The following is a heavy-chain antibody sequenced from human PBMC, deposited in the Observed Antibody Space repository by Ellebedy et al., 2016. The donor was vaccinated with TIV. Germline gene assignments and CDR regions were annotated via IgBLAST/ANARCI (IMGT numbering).Heavy chain of an antibody. Sequence: GSLRLSXTVPGGSISSSSYYWGWIRQPPGKGLEWIGSIYYSGSTYYNPSLKSRVTISVDTSKNQFSLKLSSVTAADTAVYYCARQTLKWLLLQWGQGTLVTVSS. V-gene: IGHV4-39*01. J-gene: IGHJ4*02. CDR2: IYYSGST. D-gene: IGHD3-3*01. CDR1: GGSISSSSYY. CDR3: ARQTLKWLLLQ.